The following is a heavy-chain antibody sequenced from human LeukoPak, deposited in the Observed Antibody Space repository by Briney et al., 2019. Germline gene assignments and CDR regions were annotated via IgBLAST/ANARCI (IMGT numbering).Heavy chain of an antibody. CDR3: ARGRTDYYDSSASFPALGY. CDR2: MNPNNGDT. CDR1: GYTFTIYD. D-gene: IGHD3-22*01. J-gene: IGHJ4*02. Sequence: ASVKVSCKASGYTFTIYDVNWVRQATGQGLEWMGWMNPNNGDTGYAQKFQGRVTMTRDTFISTAYMELSSLRSEETAVYYCARGRTDYYDSSASFPALGYWGQGTLVTVSS. V-gene: IGHV1-8*01.